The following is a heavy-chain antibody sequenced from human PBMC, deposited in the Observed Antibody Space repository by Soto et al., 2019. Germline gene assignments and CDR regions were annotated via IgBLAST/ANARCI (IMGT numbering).Heavy chain of an antibody. V-gene: IGHV3-23*01. D-gene: IGHD6-13*01. J-gene: IGHJ6*02. CDR1: GFTFSSSA. CDR2: ISGSGYST. CDR3: ARAYSSSLYYYYDMDV. Sequence: GGSLRLSCAASGFTFSSSAMSWVRQAPGKGLEWVSTISGSGYSTYYADSVKGRFTISRDNSKNTLYLRMDSLRAEDTAVYFCARAYSSSLYYYYDMDVWGQGTTVTVSS.